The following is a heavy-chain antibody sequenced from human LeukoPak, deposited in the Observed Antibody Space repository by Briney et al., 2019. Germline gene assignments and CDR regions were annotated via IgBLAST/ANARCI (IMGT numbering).Heavy chain of an antibody. CDR2: ISGIGGST. Sequence: GGSLRLSCAASGFTFSSYAMSWVRQAPGKGLEWVSAISGIGGSTYYAGPVKGRFTISRDNIKNAPYLQKNSLKADDTAVYYWAKVGDYAYYYYYMDVWGKETTVTVSS. CDR3: AKVGDYAYYYYYMDV. J-gene: IGHJ6*03. D-gene: IGHD3-16*01. CDR1: GFTFSSYA. V-gene: IGHV3-23*01.